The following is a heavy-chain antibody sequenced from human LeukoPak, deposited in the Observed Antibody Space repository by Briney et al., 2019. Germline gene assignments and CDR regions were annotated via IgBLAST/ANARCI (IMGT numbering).Heavy chain of an antibody. D-gene: IGHD2-2*01. CDR1: GGSFSGYY. V-gene: IGHV4-34*01. Sequence: SETLSLTCAVYGGSFSGYYWSWIRQPPGKGLEWIGEINHSGSTNYNPSLKSRVTISVDTSKNQFSLKLSSVTAAHTAVYYCARVGRYCSSTSCANYDYWGQGTLVTVSS. CDR2: INHSGST. CDR3: ARVGRYCSSTSCANYDY. J-gene: IGHJ4*02.